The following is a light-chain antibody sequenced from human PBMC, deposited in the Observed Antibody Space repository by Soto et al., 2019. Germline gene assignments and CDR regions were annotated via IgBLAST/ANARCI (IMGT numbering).Light chain of an antibody. CDR2: EVS. J-gene: IGLJ3*02. V-gene: IGLV2-8*01. Sequence: QSALTQPPSAPGSPGQSVTISCTGTSSDVGGYNYVSWYQQHPGKAPKLMIYEVSKRPSGVPDRFSGSKSGNTASLTVSGLQAEDEADYYCSSYAGSNLWVFGGGTKVTVL. CDR3: SSYAGSNLWV. CDR1: SSDVGGYNY.